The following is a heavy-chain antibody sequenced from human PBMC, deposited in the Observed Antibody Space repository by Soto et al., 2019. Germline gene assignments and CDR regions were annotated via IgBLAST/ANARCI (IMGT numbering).Heavy chain of an antibody. D-gene: IGHD6-13*01. CDR2: ISGSSGHT. CDR3: ARAPYSNSWYYFDY. CDR1: GFTFSDYY. Sequence: QVQLVASGGGLVKPGGSLRLSCAASGFTFSDYYMTWVRQAPVKGLEWISYISGSSGHTNYGDSVKGRFTISRDNAKNSLSLQMNSLSAEDTAVYYCARAPYSNSWYYFDYWGQGTLVTVSS. J-gene: IGHJ4*02. V-gene: IGHV3-11*05.